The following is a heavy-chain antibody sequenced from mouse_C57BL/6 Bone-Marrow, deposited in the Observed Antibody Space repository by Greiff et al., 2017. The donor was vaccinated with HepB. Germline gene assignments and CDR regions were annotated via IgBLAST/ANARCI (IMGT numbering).Heavy chain of an antibody. CDR3: ARHYYYGSKGYYFDY. D-gene: IGHD1-1*01. CDR2: IGSGGST. CDR1: GFSLTSYG. J-gene: IGHJ2*01. Sequence: QVQLKQSGPGLVQPSQSLSITCTVSGFSLTSYGVHWVRQSPGKGLEWLGVIGSGGSTDYNAAFISRLSISKDNSKSQVFFKMNSLQADDTAIYYCARHYYYGSKGYYFDYWGQGTTLTVSS. V-gene: IGHV2-2*01.